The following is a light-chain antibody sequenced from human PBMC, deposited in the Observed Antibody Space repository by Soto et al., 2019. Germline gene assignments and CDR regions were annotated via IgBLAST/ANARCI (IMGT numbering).Light chain of an antibody. CDR1: SSDVGGYNY. CDR2: EVS. V-gene: IGLV2-14*01. CDR3: SSYTTRSTLV. Sequence: QSALTQPASVSGSPGQSIAISCTGTSSDVGGYNYVSWYQQHPGKAPKLMICEVSNRPSGVSDRFSGSKSGNTASLTISGLQAEDEADYYCSSYTTRSTLVFGTGTRSPS. J-gene: IGLJ1*01.